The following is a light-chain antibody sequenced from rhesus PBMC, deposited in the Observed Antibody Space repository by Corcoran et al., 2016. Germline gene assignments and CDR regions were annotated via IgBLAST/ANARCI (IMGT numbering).Light chain of an antibody. Sequence: DIQMTQSPSSVSASVGDRVTITCRASQDISRFLAWYQQKPGKAPKFLIYYASTLETGVPSRFSGSGSVGEFTLTINSLQPEDFATYYCQQYGSLPYTFGQGTKVDIK. V-gene: IGKV1-37*01. CDR2: YAS. CDR3: QQYGSLPYT. CDR1: QDISRF. J-gene: IGKJ2*01.